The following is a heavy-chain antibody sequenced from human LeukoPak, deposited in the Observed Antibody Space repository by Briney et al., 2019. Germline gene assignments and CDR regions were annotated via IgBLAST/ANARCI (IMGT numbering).Heavy chain of an antibody. CDR2: DSYSGRP. D-gene: IGHD1-1*01. CDR1: GASICNYY. CDR3: ARHERGAENLDY. J-gene: IGHJ4*02. Sequence: PSDTLSLPCTVSGASICNYYWSWIRQPPGKGLECIGYDSYSGRPNHNPSLKSRVTISADPSKNQFSLKLTSVTAADTAVYYCARHERGAENLDYWGQGTLVTVSS. V-gene: IGHV4-59*08.